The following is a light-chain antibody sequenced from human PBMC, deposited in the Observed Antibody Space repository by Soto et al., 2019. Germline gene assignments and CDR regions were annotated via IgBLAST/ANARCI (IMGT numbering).Light chain of an antibody. CDR2: DVS. Sequence: QSALTQPASVSGSPGQSIAISCTGTSSDVGGYNYVSWYQQHPGKAPKLLINDVSNRPSGVSSRFSGSKSGNTASLTIPGLQAEDEADYYCSSYTISSTYVFGTGTKVTVL. V-gene: IGLV2-14*01. CDR1: SSDVGGYNY. CDR3: SSYTISSTYV. J-gene: IGLJ1*01.